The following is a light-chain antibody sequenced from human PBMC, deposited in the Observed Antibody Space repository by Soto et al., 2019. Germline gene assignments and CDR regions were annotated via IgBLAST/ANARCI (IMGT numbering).Light chain of an antibody. CDR3: CSYAGSSTFNWV. CDR2: EGS. Sequence: QSVLTQPASVSGSPGQSIIISCTGTSSDVGSYNLVSWYQQHPGKAPKLMIYEGSKRPSGVSNRFSGSKSGNTASLTISGLQAEDEADYDCCSYAGSSTFNWVFGGGTKLTVL. CDR1: SSDVGSYNL. V-gene: IGLV2-23*01. J-gene: IGLJ3*02.